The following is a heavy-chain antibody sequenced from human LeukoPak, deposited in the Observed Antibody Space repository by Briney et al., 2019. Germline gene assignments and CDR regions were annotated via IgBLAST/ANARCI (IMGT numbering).Heavy chain of an antibody. CDR2: IDYRGST. J-gene: IGHJ3*02. Sequence: PSETLSLTCTVAGGTISRYYWSWIRQPPGKGLEWIAYIDYRGSTNYNPSLKSRLTISVDASKNQFSLKLSSVTAADTAVYYCARDRRRELVHAFDIWGQGTMVTVSS. CDR1: GGTISRYY. CDR3: ARDRRRELVHAFDI. V-gene: IGHV4-59*01. D-gene: IGHD1-26*01.